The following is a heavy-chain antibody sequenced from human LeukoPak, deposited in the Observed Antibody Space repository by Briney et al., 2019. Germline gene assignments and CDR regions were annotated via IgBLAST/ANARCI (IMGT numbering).Heavy chain of an antibody. J-gene: IGHJ4*02. CDR2: ISAYDGNT. CDR1: GYTFTNYG. D-gene: IGHD1-26*01. Sequence: ASVTVSFKASGYTFTNYGISWVRQAPGQGRAWMGCISAYDGNTNYAQKLQGRVTMTTDTSTSTAYMEMRSLRSDDTAVYYCASRGSISGRYDFDYWGQGTLVTV. V-gene: IGHV1-18*01. CDR3: ASRGSISGRYDFDY.